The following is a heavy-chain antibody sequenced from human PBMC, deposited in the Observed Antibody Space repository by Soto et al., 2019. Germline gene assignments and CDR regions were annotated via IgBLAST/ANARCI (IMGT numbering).Heavy chain of an antibody. Sequence: QVQLVESGGGVVQPGRSLRLSCAASGFTFSSYGMHWVRQAPGKGLEWVAVISYDGSNKYYADSVKGRFTISRDNSKNTLYLQMNSLRAEDTAVYYCAKGPSRAVAGTGGGYWGQGTLVTVSS. CDR3: AKGPSRAVAGTGGGY. CDR1: GFTFSSYG. D-gene: IGHD6-19*01. V-gene: IGHV3-30*18. CDR2: ISYDGSNK. J-gene: IGHJ4*02.